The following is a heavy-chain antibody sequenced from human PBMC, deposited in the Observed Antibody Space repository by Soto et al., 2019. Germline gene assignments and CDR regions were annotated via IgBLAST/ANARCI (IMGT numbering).Heavy chain of an antibody. V-gene: IGHV3-15*07. D-gene: IGHD3-3*01. CDR1: GFTFSNAW. Sequence: GGSLRLSCAASGFTFSNAWMNWVRQAPGKGLEWVGHIKSKTDGGTTDYAAPVKGRFTISKDDSKNTLYLQMNSLKTEDTAVYYCTTARLRFLEWLWSTYYYYGMDVWGQGTTVTVSS. CDR3: TTARLRFLEWLWSTYYYYGMDV. CDR2: IKSKTDGGTT. J-gene: IGHJ6*02.